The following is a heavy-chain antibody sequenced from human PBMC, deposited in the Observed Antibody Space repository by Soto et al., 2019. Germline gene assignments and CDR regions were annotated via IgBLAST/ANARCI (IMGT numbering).Heavy chain of an antibody. D-gene: IGHD5-18*01. Sequence: SETLSLTCTVSGGSISSGDYYWSWIRQPPGKGLEWIGYIYYSGSTYYNPSLKSRVTISVDTSKNQFSLKLSSVTAADTAVYYCARVFQRYSLPYYIDYWGQGTLVTV. CDR2: IYYSGST. CDR3: ARVFQRYSLPYYIDY. CDR1: GGSISSGDYY. V-gene: IGHV4-30-4*01. J-gene: IGHJ4*02.